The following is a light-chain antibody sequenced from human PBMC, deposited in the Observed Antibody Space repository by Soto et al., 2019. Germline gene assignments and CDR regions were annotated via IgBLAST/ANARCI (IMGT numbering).Light chain of an antibody. CDR1: QSVDGY. CDR3: QQYHKWPPIT. CDR2: GAS. Sequence: EIVLTQSPATLSLSLGESATLSCRASQSVDGYLAWYQQKPGQAPRLLIYGASTRATGATARFRGGGSGTEFTLTISSLQSEDSAVYYCQQYHKWPPITFGQGTRLRL. J-gene: IGKJ5*01. V-gene: IGKV3-15*01.